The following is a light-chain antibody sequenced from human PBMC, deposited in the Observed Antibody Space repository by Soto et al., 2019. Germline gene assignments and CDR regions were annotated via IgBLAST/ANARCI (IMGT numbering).Light chain of an antibody. J-gene: IGLJ2*01. Sequence: QSVLTQPPSASGTPGQRVAISCSGGSSDIGSNPVNWYLHLPGAAPKLLIYRDNQRPSGVPGRFSGSKSGTSASLTISGLQSEDEADYFCSAWDDNIYGPVFGGGTKVTVL. V-gene: IGLV1-44*01. CDR2: RDN. CDR3: SAWDDNIYGPV. CDR1: SSDIGSNP.